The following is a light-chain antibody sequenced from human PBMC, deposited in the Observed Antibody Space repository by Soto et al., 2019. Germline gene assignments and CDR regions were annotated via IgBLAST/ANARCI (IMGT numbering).Light chain of an antibody. CDR2: EVS. J-gene: IGLJ1*01. V-gene: IGLV2-18*02. Sequence: QSALTQPPSVSGSPGQSVTISCTGTSSDVGSYNRVSWYQQPPGTAPKLMIYEVSNRPSGVPDRFSGSKSGNTASLTISGLQAEGEADYYCSSYTSSSTYVFGTGTRSP. CDR1: SSDVGSYNR. CDR3: SSYTSSSTYV.